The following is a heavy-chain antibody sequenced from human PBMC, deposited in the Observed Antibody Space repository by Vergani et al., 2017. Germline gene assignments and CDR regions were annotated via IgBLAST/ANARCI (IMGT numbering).Heavy chain of an antibody. Sequence: VQLVESGGGLVQPGGSLRLSCTASGFTFSNYWMQWVRQAPGKGLMWVSRINSDGDSTSYADSVKGRFTISRDNAKNTLYLQMDSLRAEDTAVYYCARDGVGALDYWGQGTLVTVSS. V-gene: IGHV3-74*01. CDR2: INSDGDST. CDR3: ARDGVGALDY. J-gene: IGHJ4*02. D-gene: IGHD1-26*01. CDR1: GFTFSNYW.